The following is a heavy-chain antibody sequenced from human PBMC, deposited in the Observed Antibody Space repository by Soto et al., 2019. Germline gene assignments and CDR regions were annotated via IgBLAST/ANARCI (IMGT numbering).Heavy chain of an antibody. Sequence: SVKVSCKASGGTFSRYGISWVRQAPGQGLEWMGGIIPMFAKANYAQKFQDRVTITVDESTGTAYMELRSLRFEDTAVYYCTRDGTLYDSSAYYYLYWGQGTLVTVSS. CDR1: GGTFSRYG. V-gene: IGHV1-69*13. J-gene: IGHJ4*02. CDR2: IIPMFAKA. CDR3: TRDGTLYDSSAYYYLY. D-gene: IGHD3-22*01.